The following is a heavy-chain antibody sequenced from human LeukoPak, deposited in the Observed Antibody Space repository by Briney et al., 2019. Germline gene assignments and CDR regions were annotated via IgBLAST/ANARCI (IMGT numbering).Heavy chain of an antibody. J-gene: IGHJ6*02. CDR3: ARRMSLYGMDV. CDR1: GGTFSSYA. V-gene: IGHV1-69*04. Sequence: ASVKVSCKASGGTFSSYAISWVRQALGQGLEWMGRIIPILGIANYAQKFQGRVTITADKSTSTAYMELSSLRSEDTAVYYCARRMSLYGMDVWGQGTTVTVSS. CDR2: IIPILGIA.